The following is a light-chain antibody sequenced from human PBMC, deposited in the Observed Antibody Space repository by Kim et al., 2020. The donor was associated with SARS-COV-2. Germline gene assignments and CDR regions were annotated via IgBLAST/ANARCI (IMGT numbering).Light chain of an antibody. J-gene: IGKJ1*01. Sequence: PGDSATLSGRASRSVGRSFARYQQTPGQAPGLLIYDAFSRATGSPDRFSGSGSGTDVTLTISSLEPEECAVYYCQQRGHWPLTFGQGTNVEIK. V-gene: IGKV3-11*01. CDR2: DAF. CDR1: RSVGRS. CDR3: QQRGHWPLT.